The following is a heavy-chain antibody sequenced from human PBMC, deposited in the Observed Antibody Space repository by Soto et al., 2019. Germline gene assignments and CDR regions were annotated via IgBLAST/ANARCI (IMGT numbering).Heavy chain of an antibody. D-gene: IGHD5-12*01. V-gene: IGHV3-30*18. CDR3: AKVLEDLVLLVALDS. J-gene: IGHJ4*02. CDR2: ISEDGSRK. Sequence: QVQLVESGGGVVQPGKSVRLSCAASGFRFGAYAMHWVRQAPGKGLEWVAVISEDGSRKYYRDSVKGRFTISRDNSKNALFLQMDRLRLEDTAVYSCAKVLEDLVLLVALDSWGQGTRVTVSS. CDR1: GFRFGAYA.